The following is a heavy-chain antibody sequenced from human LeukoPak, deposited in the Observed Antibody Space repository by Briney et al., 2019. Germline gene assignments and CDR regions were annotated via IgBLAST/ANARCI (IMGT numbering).Heavy chain of an antibody. CDR1: GFRFSSYG. J-gene: IGHJ3*02. Sequence: GGSLRLSCAASGFRFSSYGMNWVRQAPGKGLEWVSSINNSGGKTYYADSVKGRLTISRDNSKNTLYLQMHSMRAEDTAVYYCAKSRIVGATGLFDAFDIWGQGTMVTVSS. D-gene: IGHD1-26*01. V-gene: IGHV3-23*01. CDR2: INNSGGKT. CDR3: AKSRIVGATGLFDAFDI.